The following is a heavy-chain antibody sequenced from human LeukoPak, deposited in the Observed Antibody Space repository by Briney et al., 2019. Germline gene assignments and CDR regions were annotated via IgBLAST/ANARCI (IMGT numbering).Heavy chain of an antibody. Sequence: PGGSLRLSCAASGFNFSVHSMNWVRQAPGKGLEWTSYISRTSSNIYYADSLKGRFTISRDNAKNSLYLQMNSLRAEDTAVYYCAKASTGAFDYWGQGTLVTVSS. J-gene: IGHJ4*02. D-gene: IGHD1-1*01. CDR1: GFNFSVHS. CDR2: ISRTSSNI. V-gene: IGHV3-48*01. CDR3: AKASTGAFDY.